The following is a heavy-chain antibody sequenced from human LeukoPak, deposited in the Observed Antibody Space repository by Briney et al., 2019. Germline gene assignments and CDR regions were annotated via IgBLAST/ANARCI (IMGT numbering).Heavy chain of an antibody. D-gene: IGHD6-19*01. Sequence: PGRSLRLSCAASGFTFDDYAMHWVRQAPGKGLEWDSGISWNSGSIGYADSVKGRFTISRDNAKNSLYLQMNSLRAEDTALYYCAKDSGAVAHNWFDPWGQGTLVTVSS. CDR1: GFTFDDYA. V-gene: IGHV3-9*01. CDR2: ISWNSGSI. CDR3: AKDSGAVAHNWFDP. J-gene: IGHJ5*02.